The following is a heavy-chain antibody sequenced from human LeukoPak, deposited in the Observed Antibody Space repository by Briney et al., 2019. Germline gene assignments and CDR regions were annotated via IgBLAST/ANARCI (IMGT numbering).Heavy chain of an antibody. Sequence: ASVKVSCTASGGTFSSYAISWVRQAPGQGLEWMGWISAYNGNTNYAQKLQGRVTMTTDTSTSTAYMEPRSLRSDDTAVYYCAREGEVGAFDYWGQGTLVTVSS. CDR2: ISAYNGNT. CDR3: AREGEVGAFDY. D-gene: IGHD1-26*01. CDR1: GGTFSSYA. J-gene: IGHJ4*02. V-gene: IGHV1-18*01.